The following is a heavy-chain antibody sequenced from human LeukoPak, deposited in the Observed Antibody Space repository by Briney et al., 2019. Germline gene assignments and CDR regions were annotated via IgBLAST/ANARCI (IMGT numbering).Heavy chain of an antibody. J-gene: IGHJ4*02. D-gene: IGHD3-10*01. CDR3: AKLFGGVIHY. V-gene: IGHV3-30*18. Sequence: PGGAPRPSCAASGFTFSIYGMHRVRPAPGKGLGGVAVISYDGSNKYYADSVKGRFTISRDNSKNTLYLQMNSLRAEDMAVYYCAKLFGGVIHYWGQGTLVTVSS. CDR1: GFTFSIYG. CDR2: ISYDGSNK.